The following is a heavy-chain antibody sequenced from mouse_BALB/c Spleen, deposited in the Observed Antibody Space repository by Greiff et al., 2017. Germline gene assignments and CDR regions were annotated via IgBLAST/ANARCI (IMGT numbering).Heavy chain of an antibody. D-gene: IGHD1-3*01. J-gene: IGHJ4*01. CDR2: INPNNDGT. V-gene: IGHV1-14*01. Sequence: VQLQQSGPELVKPGASVKMSCKASGYTFTSYDMHWVKQKPGQGLEWNGYINPNNDGTKYNEKFKGKATLTADKSSSTAYMELSSLTSEDSAVYYCARDNYDAMDYWGQGTSVTVSS. CDR3: ARDNYDAMDY. CDR1: GYTFTSYD.